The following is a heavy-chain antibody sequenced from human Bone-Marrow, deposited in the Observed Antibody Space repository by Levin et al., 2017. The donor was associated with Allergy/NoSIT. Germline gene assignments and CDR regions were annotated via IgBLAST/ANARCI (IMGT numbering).Heavy chain of an antibody. V-gene: IGHV3-7*04. J-gene: IGHJ4*02. CDR1: GFTFSDHS. CDR3: TRLQVDTPYRPNDY. Sequence: PGESLKISCEASGFTFSDHSMGWVRQAPGKGLEWVASIKQDGSEKYYVDSVKGRFTISRDNAKNSLYLQMNSLRADDTALYYCTRLQVDTPYRPNDYWGQGTLVTVSS. CDR2: IKQDGSEK. D-gene: IGHD5-18*01.